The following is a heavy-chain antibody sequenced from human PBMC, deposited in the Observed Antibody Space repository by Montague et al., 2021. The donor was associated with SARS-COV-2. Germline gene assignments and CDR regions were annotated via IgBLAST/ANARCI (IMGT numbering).Heavy chain of an antibody. D-gene: IGHD1-1*01. J-gene: IGHJ4*02. CDR3: ARAQNICFIANCVNYFDL. V-gene: IGHV4-59*08. Sequence: SETLSLTCTVSGGSISSYYWSWIRQPPGKGLEWIGYIYYSGSTNYNPSLKSRVTISVDTSKNQFSLKLSSVTAADTAVYYCARAQNICFIANCVNYFDLWGLGALVSVSS. CDR1: GGSISSYY. CDR2: IYYSGST.